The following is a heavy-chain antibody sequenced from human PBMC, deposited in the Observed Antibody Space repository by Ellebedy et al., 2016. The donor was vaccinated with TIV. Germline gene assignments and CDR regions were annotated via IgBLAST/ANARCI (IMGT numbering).Heavy chain of an antibody. CDR2: IFSNDEK. CDR3: ARIGGYSYSLPFDY. CDR1: GLSLSDATLG. J-gene: IGHJ4*02. D-gene: IGHD5-18*01. Sequence: GPTLVKPTETLTLTCTVSGLSLSDATLGVSWIRQPPGKALEWLAHIFSNDEKSYNTSLKSRLTISKDTSKSQVVLTMTNMDPVDTATYYCARIGGYSYSLPFDYWGQGTLVTVSS. V-gene: IGHV2-26*01.